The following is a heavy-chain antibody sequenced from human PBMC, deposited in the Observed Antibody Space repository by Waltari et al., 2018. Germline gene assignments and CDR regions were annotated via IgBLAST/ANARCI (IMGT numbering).Heavy chain of an antibody. CDR2: VYRSGRT. V-gene: IGHV4-4*02. J-gene: IGHJ4*02. CDR1: GDSMTGNYW. Sequence: QVQLQESGPGLVKPSGTLSLTCGVSGDSMTGNYWWRWVRQPPGKGREWIGEVYRSGRTNYNPPLESRVTVSIDTFNSQFSLEVTSATAADTALYFCARDRGRGLYLDSWGRGILVTVSP. CDR3: ARDRGRGLYLDS. D-gene: IGHD2-15*01.